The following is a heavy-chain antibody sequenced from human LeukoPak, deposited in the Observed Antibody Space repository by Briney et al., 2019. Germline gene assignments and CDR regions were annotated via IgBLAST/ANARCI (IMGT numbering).Heavy chain of an antibody. CDR3: ASPRIAAAGMIDY. V-gene: IGHV4-39*01. D-gene: IGHD6-13*01. CDR1: GGSISSSSYY. J-gene: IGHJ4*02. Sequence: SETLSLTCTVSGGSISSSSYYWGWIRQPPGKGLEWIGSIYYSGSTYYNPSLKSRVTISVDTSKNQFSLKLSSVTAADTAVYYCASPRIAAAGMIDYWGQGTLVTVSS. CDR2: IYYSGST.